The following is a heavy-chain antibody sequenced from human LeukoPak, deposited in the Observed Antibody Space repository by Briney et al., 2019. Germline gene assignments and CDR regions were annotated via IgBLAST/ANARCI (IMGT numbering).Heavy chain of an antibody. CDR1: GGSFSGYY. CDR3: ARGKARGYYYYYMDV. J-gene: IGHJ6*03. CDR2: INHSGST. Sequence: PSETLSLTCAVYGGSFSGYYRSWIRQPPGKGLEWIGEINHSGSTNYNPSLKSRVTISVDTSKNQFSLKLSSVTAADTAVYYCARGKARGYYYYYMDVWGKGTTVTVSS. D-gene: IGHD6-6*01. V-gene: IGHV4-34*01.